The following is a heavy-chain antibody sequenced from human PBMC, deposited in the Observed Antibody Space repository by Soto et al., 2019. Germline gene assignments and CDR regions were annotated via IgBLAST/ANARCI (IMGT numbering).Heavy chain of an antibody. CDR2: ISYDGSNK. D-gene: IGHD6-19*01. Sequence: GGSLRLSCAASGFTFSSYGMHWVRQAPGKGLEWVAVISYDGSNKYYADSVKGRFTISRDNSKNTLYLQMNSLRAEDTAVYYCAKDQQWLVYDYWGQGTLVTVSS. J-gene: IGHJ4*02. CDR1: GFTFSSYG. CDR3: AKDQQWLVYDY. V-gene: IGHV3-30*18.